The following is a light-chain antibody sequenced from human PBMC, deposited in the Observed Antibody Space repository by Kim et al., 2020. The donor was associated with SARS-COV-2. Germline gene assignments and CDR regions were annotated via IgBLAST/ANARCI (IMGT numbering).Light chain of an antibody. CDR1: SRKTYH. Sequence: LGHKLRNTCEGDSRKTYHASWYQQKPGQAPLLVLFAQTNRPSGIPDRFSGSSSGNTASLTISETQAADEADYYCNSRDSSGKHVLFGGGTQLTVL. V-gene: IGLV3-19*01. J-gene: IGLJ3*02. CDR3: NSRDSSGKHVL. CDR2: AQT.